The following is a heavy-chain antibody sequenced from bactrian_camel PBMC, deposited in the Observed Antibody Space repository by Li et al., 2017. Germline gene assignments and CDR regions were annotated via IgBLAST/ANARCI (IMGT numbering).Heavy chain of an antibody. CDR3: AADVSPHLALQPTMATMPCAYNY. D-gene: IGHD4*01. CDR2: IYSGGTGT. Sequence: VQLVESGGGLVQPGGSLRISCAASGFTFSSFCMGWIRQAAGKEREVVESIYSGGTGTYYGDSVKGRFTISQDNAKNTLYLQMNSLKPEDTAMYYCAADVSPHLALQPTMATMPCAYNYWGQGTQVTVS. V-gene: IGHV3S6*01. J-gene: IGHJ4*01. CDR1: GFTFSSFC.